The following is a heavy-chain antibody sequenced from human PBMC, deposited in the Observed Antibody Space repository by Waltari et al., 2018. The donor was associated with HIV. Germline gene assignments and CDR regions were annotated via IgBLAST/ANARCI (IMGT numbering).Heavy chain of an antibody. CDR2: MYYSGRT. D-gene: IGHD1-26*01. Sequence: QLQLQESGPGLVKPSETLSLTCTVSGGSISSSSYYWGWIRQPPGKGLEWIGSMYYSGRTYYNPSLKSRVTISVDTSKNQFSRKLSSVTAADTAVYYCARHSRGSYLVNDGDYWGQGTLVTVSS. CDR1: GGSISSSSYY. J-gene: IGHJ4*02. V-gene: IGHV4-39*01. CDR3: ARHSRGSYLVNDGDY.